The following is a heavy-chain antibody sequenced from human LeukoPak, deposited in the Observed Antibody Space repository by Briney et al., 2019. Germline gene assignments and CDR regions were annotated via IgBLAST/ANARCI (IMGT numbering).Heavy chain of an antibody. CDR3: ARDPSPIGSSWGTYDY. D-gene: IGHD6-13*01. CDR1: GFTFDDYG. J-gene: IGHJ4*02. V-gene: IGHV3-20*04. Sequence: GGSLRLSCAAFGFTFDDYGMSWVRQAPGKGLEWVSGINWNGGSTGYADSVKGRFTISRDNAKNSLYLQMNSLRAEDTALYYCARDPSPIGSSWGTYDYWGQGTLVTVSS. CDR2: INWNGGST.